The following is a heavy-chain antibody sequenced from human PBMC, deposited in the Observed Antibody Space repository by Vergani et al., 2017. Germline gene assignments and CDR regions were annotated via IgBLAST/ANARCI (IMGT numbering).Heavy chain of an antibody. CDR3: AKDSSSSWYESFDY. CDR2: ISWNSGSI. V-gene: IGHV3-9*01. Sequence: EVQLVESGGGLVQPGRSLRLSCAASGFTFDDYAMHWVRQAPGKGLEWVSGISWNSGSIGYADSVKGRFTISRDNAKNSLYLQMNRLRAEDTALYYCAKDSSSSWYESFDYWGQGTLVTVSS. J-gene: IGHJ4*02. D-gene: IGHD6-13*01. CDR1: GFTFDDYA.